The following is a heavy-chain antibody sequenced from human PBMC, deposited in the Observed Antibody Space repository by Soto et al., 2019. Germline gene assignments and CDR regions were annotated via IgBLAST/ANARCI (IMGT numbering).Heavy chain of an antibody. J-gene: IGHJ3*02. CDR3: ARVRGYSYGHDAFHI. V-gene: IGHV1-2*04. Sequence: GASVKVSCKASGYTFTGYYMHWVRQAPGQGLEWMGWINPNSGGTNYAQKFQGWVTMTRDTSISTAYKELSRLRSDDTAVYYCARVRGYSYGHDAFHIWGQGTMVTVSS. CDR2: INPNSGGT. D-gene: IGHD5-18*01. CDR1: GYTFTGYY.